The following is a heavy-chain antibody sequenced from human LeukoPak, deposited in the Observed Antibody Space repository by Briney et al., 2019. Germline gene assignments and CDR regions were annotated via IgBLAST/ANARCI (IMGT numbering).Heavy chain of an antibody. CDR3: AHSIRSLVPAAISLSMDTRGHSTLNNWFDP. D-gene: IGHD2-2*01. CDR2: IYWNDDK. Sequence: ESGPTLVNPTQTLTLTCTFSGFSLSTSGVGVGWIRQPPGKALEWLALIYWNDDKRYSPSLKSRLTITKDTSKNQVVLTMTNMDPVDTATYYCAHSIRSLVPAAISLSMDTRGHSTLNNWFDPWGQGTLVTVSS. CDR1: GFSLSTSGVG. J-gene: IGHJ5*02. V-gene: IGHV2-5*01.